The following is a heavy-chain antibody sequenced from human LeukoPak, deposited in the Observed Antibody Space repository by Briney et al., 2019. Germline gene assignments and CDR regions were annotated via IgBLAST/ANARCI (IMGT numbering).Heavy chain of an antibody. Sequence: GASVKVSCKVSGYTLTELSMHWVRQAPGKGLEWMGGFDPEDGETIYAQKFQGRVTMTEDTSTDTAYMELSSLRSEDTAVYYCARDAPSGWFPSFDYWGQGTLVTVSS. CDR1: GYTLTELS. CDR2: FDPEDGET. D-gene: IGHD6-19*01. V-gene: IGHV1-24*01. CDR3: ARDAPSGWFPSFDY. J-gene: IGHJ4*02.